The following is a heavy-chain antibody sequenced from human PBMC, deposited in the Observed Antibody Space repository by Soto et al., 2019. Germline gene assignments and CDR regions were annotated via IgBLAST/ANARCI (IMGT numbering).Heavy chain of an antibody. CDR1: GGSISSGGYF. CDR2: TYQSGSA. Sequence: QLQLQESGSGLVKPSQTLSLTCTVSGGSISSGGYFWTWIRQSPGKGVEWIGYTYQSGSAYYNPSLKSRVTISVDRSQNQFSLNLTSVTAADTAVYYCARDYYGMDVWGQGTTVTVSS. V-gene: IGHV4-30-2*06. CDR3: ARDYYGMDV. J-gene: IGHJ6*02.